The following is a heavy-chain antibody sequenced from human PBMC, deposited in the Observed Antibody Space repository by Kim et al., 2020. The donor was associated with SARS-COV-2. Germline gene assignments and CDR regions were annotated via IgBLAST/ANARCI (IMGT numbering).Heavy chain of an antibody. Sequence: SETLSLTCTVSGGSVSSGSYYWSWIRQPPGKGLEWIGYIYYSGSTNYNPSLKSRVTISVDTSKNQFSLKLSSVTAADTAVYYCARENSGSYLYKYFDYWGQGTLVTVSS. CDR3: ARENSGSYLYKYFDY. CDR2: IYYSGST. D-gene: IGHD1-26*01. V-gene: IGHV4-61*01. CDR1: GGSVSSGSYY. J-gene: IGHJ4*02.